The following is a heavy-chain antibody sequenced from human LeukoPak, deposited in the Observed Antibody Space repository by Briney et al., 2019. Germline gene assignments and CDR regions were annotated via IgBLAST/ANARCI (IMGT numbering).Heavy chain of an antibody. D-gene: IGHD6-19*01. CDR3: AEDRQWLVPMM. CDR2: IYYTGST. CDR1: GGSISTYY. V-gene: IGHV4-59*12. J-gene: IGHJ4*02. Sequence: PSETLSLTCTLSGGSISTYYWSWVRQPPGKGLEWIGYIYYTGSTDYNPSLKSRVTMSVDTSKNQFSLKLSSVTAADTAVYYCAEDRQWLVPMMWGQGTLVTVSS.